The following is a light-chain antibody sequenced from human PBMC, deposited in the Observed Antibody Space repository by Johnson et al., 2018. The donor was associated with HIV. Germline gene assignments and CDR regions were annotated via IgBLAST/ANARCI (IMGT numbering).Light chain of an antibody. CDR1: SSNIENDY. V-gene: IGLV1-51*01. Sequence: SVLTQPPSVSAAPGEKVNISCSGSSSNIENDYVSWYQQLPGTAPKLLIYDNNKRPSGIPDRFSGSKSGTSATLGITGLQTGDEADYYCGTWDSSLRSYYVFGTGTKVTLL. CDR3: GTWDSSLRSYYV. CDR2: DNN. J-gene: IGLJ1*01.